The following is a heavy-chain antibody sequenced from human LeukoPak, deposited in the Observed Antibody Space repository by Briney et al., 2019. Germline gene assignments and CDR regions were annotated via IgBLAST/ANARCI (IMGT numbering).Heavy chain of an antibody. CDR2: ISGSGGST. CDR1: GFTYSSCV. CDR3: ANRVVVPAAIDY. Sequence: GGSLRLSCATSGFTYSSCVMAWVRQAPGKGLEWVSSISGSGGSTYYADSVKGRLTISRDNSKNTLYLQMNSLRAEDTAVYYCANRVVVPAAIDYWGQGTLVTVSS. J-gene: IGHJ4*02. D-gene: IGHD2-2*01. V-gene: IGHV3-23*01.